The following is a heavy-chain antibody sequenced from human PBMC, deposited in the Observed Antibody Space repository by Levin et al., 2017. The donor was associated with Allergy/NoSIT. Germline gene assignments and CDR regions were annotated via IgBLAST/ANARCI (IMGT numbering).Heavy chain of an antibody. CDR3: TRGYCSGGSCYSGDY. V-gene: IGHV3-73*01. Sequence: GGSLRLSCAASGFTFSGSAMHWVRQASGKGLEWVGRIRSKANNYATAYAASVKGRSTISRDDSKNTAYLQMNSLKTEDTAVYYCTRGYCSGGSCYSGDYWGQGTLVTVSS. CDR2: IRSKANNYAT. D-gene: IGHD2-15*01. J-gene: IGHJ4*02. CDR1: GFTFSGSA.